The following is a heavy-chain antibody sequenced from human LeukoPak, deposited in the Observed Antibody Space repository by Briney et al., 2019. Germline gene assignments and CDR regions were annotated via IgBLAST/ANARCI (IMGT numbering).Heavy chain of an antibody. CDR3: AREPKPTTVTSYYYYYYMDV. CDR2: IYTSGST. D-gene: IGHD4-11*01. V-gene: IGHV4-4*07. CDR1: GGSISSYY. J-gene: IGHJ6*03. Sequence: PSETLFLTCTVSGGSISSYYWSWIRQPAGKGLEWIGRIYTSGSTNYNPSLKSRVTMSVDTSKNQFSLKLSSVTAADTAVYYCAREPKPTTVTSYYYYYYMDVWGKGTTVTVSS.